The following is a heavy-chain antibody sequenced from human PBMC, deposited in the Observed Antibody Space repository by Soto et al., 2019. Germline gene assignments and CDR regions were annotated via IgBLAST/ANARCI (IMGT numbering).Heavy chain of an antibody. D-gene: IGHD2-2*02. CDR1: GFTVSSNY. CDR3: ARVRCSSTSCYTGYYYYYGMDV. Sequence: GGSLRLSCAASGFTVSSNYMSWVRQAPGKGLEWVSVIYSGGSTYYADSVKGRFTISRDNSKNTLYLQMNSLRAEGTAVYYCARVRCSSTSCYTGYYYYYGMDVWGQGTTVTVSS. CDR2: IYSGGST. V-gene: IGHV3-66*01. J-gene: IGHJ6*02.